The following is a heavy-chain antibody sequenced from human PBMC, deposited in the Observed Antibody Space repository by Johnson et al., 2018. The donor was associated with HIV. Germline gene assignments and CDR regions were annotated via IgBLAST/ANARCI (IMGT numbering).Heavy chain of an antibody. V-gene: IGHV3-11*04. CDR2: ISSSGSTI. CDR1: GFSFSDYY. D-gene: IGHD4/OR15-4a*01. CDR3: ARDSTPWGDDYVDYAFDI. J-gene: IGHJ3*02. Sequence: QVQLVESGGGLVKPGKSLRLSCAASGFSFSDYYMSWIRQAPGKGLEWVSFISSSGSTIYYADSVKGRFPISRDNAKNSLFLQMNSLRAEDTAVYYCARDSTPWGDDYVDYAFDIWGQGTLVTVSS.